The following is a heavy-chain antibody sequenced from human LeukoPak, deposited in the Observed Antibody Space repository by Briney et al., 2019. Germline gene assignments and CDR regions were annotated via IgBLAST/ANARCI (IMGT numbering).Heavy chain of an antibody. CDR1: GGSISSGGYY. D-gene: IGHD3-22*01. CDR2: IYHSGST. J-gene: IGHJ4*02. V-gene: IGHV4-30-2*01. CDR3: ASTGTTRGLVGVIITPLDY. Sequence: PSQTLSLTCTVSGGSISSGGYYWSWIRQPPGKGLEWIGYIYHSGSTYYNPSLKSRVTISVDRSKNQFSLKLSSVTAADTAVYYCASTGTTRGLVGVIITPLDYWGQGTLVTVSS.